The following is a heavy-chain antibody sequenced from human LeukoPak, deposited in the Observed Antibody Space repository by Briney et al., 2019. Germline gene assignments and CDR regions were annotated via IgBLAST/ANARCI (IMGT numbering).Heavy chain of an antibody. D-gene: IGHD6-6*01. V-gene: IGHV4-39*07. CDR2: LSYSEDT. J-gene: IGHJ6*03. CDR1: GDSISSHKYY. CDR3: ARGESGSSSSGYYYYYMDV. Sequence: SETLSLTCTVSGDSISSHKYYWGWIRQPPGRGLEWIVSLSYSEDTYYNPSLKSRVTILIDTSKNQFSLELNSVTAADTAVYYCARGESGSSSSGYYYYYMDVWGKGTTVTVSS.